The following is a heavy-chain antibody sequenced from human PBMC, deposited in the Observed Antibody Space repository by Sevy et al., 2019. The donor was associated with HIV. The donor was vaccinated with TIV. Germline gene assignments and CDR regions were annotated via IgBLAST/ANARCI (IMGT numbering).Heavy chain of an antibody. J-gene: IGHJ4*02. D-gene: IGHD5-18*01. CDR1: GFTFSNYW. V-gene: IGHV3-74*01. CDR3: VRDNLGYTYGYASV. Sequence: GGSLRLSYATSGFTFSNYWMRWVRLLPGKGLEWVSRITRDGSSTSYADSVKGRFTISRDNAKNTLHLQMISLRAEDSALYYCVRDNLGYTYGYASVWGQGSLVTVSS. CDR2: ITRDGSST.